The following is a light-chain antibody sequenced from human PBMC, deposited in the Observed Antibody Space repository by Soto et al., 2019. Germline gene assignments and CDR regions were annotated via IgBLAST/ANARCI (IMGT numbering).Light chain of an antibody. J-gene: IGKJ1*01. CDR2: GAS. CDR1: QSVSNNY. CDR3: QQYGSSGT. Sequence: LVLTQSPGRLSSFAGETCTLSFRASQSVSNNYLAWYQQKPGQAPRLLIYGASNRATGIPDRFSGSGSGTDFTLTISRLEPEDFAVYYCQQYGSSGTFGQGTKVDIK. V-gene: IGKV3-20*01.